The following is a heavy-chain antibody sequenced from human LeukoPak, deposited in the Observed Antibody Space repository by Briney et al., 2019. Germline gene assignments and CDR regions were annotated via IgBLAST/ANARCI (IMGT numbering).Heavy chain of an antibody. CDR3: AKEAQRWLQPQRFDY. CDR1: GFTFSSYG. CDR2: ISYDGSNK. V-gene: IGHV3-30*18. Sequence: GGSLRLSCAASGFTFSSYGMHWVRQAPGKGLEWVAVISYDGSNKYYADSVKGRFTISRDNSKNTLYLKMNSLRAEDTAVYYCAKEAQRWLQPQRFDYWGQGTLVTVSS. J-gene: IGHJ4*02. D-gene: IGHD5-24*01.